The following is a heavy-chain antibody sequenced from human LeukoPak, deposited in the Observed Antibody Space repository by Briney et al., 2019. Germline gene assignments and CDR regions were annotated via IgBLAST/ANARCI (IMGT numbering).Heavy chain of an antibody. Sequence: GGTLRLSCAASGFTFSTYGMSWVRQAPGKGLEWVSAISGSGGRTYYADSVKGRFTISRDNAKSSLDLQMNNLRDEDTAIYYCTKAGVVGAKAGFDNWGQGTLVTVSS. J-gene: IGHJ4*02. CDR1: GFTFSTYG. V-gene: IGHV3-23*01. CDR2: ISGSGGRT. D-gene: IGHD1-26*01. CDR3: TKAGVVGAKAGFDN.